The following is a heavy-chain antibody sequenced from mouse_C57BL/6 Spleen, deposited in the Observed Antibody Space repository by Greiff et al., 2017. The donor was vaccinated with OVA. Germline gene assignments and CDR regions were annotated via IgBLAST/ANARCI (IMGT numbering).Heavy chain of an antibody. D-gene: IGHD2-2*01. CDR1: GYTFTSYW. V-gene: IGHV1-64*01. CDR2: IHPNSGST. CDR3: ARSSMVKGFDY. J-gene: IGHJ2*01. Sequence: QVHVKQPGAELVKPGASVKLSCKASGYTFTSYWMHWVKQRPGQGLEWIGMIHPNSGSTNYNEKFKSKATLTVDKSSSTAYMQLSSLTSEDSAVYYCARSSMVKGFDYWGQGTTLTVSS.